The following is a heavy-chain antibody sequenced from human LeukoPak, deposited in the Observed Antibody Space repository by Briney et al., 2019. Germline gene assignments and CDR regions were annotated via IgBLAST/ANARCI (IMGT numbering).Heavy chain of an antibody. CDR3: AKGLYHYFGSGSYTLEY. V-gene: IGHV3-23*01. J-gene: IGHJ4*02. D-gene: IGHD3-10*01. CDR2: ISGSGTGA. Sequence: PGGSLRLSCAASGFIFSSYGIHWVRQAPGKGLEWVSAISGSGTGADYADSVKGRFTISRDNSKNTLHLQVNSLRVEDTAVYYCAKGLYHYFGSGSYTLEYWGQGTQVTVSS. CDR1: GFIFSSYG.